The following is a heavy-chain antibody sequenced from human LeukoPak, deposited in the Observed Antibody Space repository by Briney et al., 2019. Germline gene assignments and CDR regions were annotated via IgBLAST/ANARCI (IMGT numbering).Heavy chain of an antibody. CDR2: ISYDGSNK. D-gene: IGHD6-13*01. CDR3: ARDVLTGSSWLPLYYYYYYGMDV. Sequence: GGSLRLSCAASGFTFSHFWMSWVRQAPGKGLEWVAVISYDGSNKYYADSVKGRFTISRDNSKNTLYLQMNSLRAEDTAVYYCARDVLTGSSWLPLYYYYYYGMDVWGQGTTVTVSS. V-gene: IGHV3-30-3*01. CDR1: GFTFSHFW. J-gene: IGHJ6*02.